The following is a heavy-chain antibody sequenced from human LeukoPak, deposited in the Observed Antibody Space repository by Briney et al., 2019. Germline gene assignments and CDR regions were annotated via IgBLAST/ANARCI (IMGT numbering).Heavy chain of an antibody. CDR2: IKQDGSQK. Sequence: SGGSLRLSCAASGFTFSNYWMSWVRQAPGKGLEWVANIKQDGSQKSYVDSVKGRFIISRDNAKNSVYLQMNILSAEDTAVYYCARDVTYGSGCPAGGQGTLVIVSS. CDR3: ARDVTYGSGCPA. CDR1: GFTFSNYW. J-gene: IGHJ4*02. D-gene: IGHD3-10*01. V-gene: IGHV3-7*05.